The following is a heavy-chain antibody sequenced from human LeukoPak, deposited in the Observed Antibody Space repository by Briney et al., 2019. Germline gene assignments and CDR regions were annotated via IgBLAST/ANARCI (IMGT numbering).Heavy chain of an antibody. V-gene: IGHV3-21*04. CDR2: ISSSSSHI. CDR1: GXTFSGYS. J-gene: IGHJ6*02. D-gene: IGHD6-6*01. Sequence: PGGSLRLSCAASGXTFSGYSMNWVRQAPGKGPEWVSSISSSSSHIYHADSVKGRFSISRDNAKNSLYLQMNSLRAEDTAVYYCARVRSSSSPRSYYYGMDVWGQGTTVTVSS. CDR3: ARVRSSSSPRSYYYGMDV.